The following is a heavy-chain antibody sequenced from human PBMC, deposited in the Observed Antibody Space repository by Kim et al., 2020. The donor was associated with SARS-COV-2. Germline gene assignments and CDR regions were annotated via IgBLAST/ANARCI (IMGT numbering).Heavy chain of an antibody. CDR3: ARDLWNSSSWSGLYYYYYGMDV. J-gene: IGHJ6*02. CDR2: ISSSSSFI. V-gene: IGHV3-21*01. Sequence: GGSLRLSCAASGFTFSSYSMNWVRQAPGKGLEWVSSISSSSSFIYYADSVKGRFTISRDNAKNSLYLQMNSLRAEDTAVYYCARDLWNSSSWSGLYYYYYGMDVWGQGTTVTVSS. D-gene: IGHD6-13*01. CDR1: GFTFSSYS.